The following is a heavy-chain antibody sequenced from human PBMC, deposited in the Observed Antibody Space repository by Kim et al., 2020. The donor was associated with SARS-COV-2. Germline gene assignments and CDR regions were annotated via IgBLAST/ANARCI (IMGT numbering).Heavy chain of an antibody. CDR3: ARLVVAAENWFDP. CDR2: IINSGSP. D-gene: IGHD2-15*01. Sequence: SETLSLTCTVSGGSISSYYWSWIRQPPGKGREGFGFIINSGSPTYNPSLKSRVTISVDTSKNQFSLKLSSVTAADTAVYYCARLVVAAENWFDPWGQGTLVTVSS. CDR1: GGSISSYY. V-gene: IGHV4-59*13. J-gene: IGHJ5*02.